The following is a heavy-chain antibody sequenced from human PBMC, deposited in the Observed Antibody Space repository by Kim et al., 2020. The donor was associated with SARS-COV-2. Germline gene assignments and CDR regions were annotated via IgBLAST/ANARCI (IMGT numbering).Heavy chain of an antibody. D-gene: IGHD6-19*01. J-gene: IGHJ5*02. CDR2: ISWNSGSI. Sequence: GGSLRLSCAASGFTFDDYAMHWVRQAPGKGLEWVSGISWNSGSIGYADSVKGRFTISRDNAKNSLYLQMNSLRAEDTALYYCAKDKASSGWYRGAYWFDPWGQGTLFTVSS. V-gene: IGHV3-9*01. CDR3: AKDKASSGWYRGAYWFDP. CDR1: GFTFDDYA.